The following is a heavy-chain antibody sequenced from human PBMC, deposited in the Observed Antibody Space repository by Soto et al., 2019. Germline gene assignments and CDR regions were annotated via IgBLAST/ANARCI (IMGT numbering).Heavy chain of an antibody. Sequence: GGSLRLSCAASGFTFSSYAMTWVRQAPGKGLEWVSAISNSGGNTYYADSVRGRFTISRDNSKNTVYLQMSSLRAEDTALYICAKPTTGWYNGLGWGQGTLVTVSS. D-gene: IGHD6-19*01. CDR1: GFTFSSYA. CDR2: ISNSGGNT. J-gene: IGHJ1*01. CDR3: AKPTTGWYNGLG. V-gene: IGHV3-23*01.